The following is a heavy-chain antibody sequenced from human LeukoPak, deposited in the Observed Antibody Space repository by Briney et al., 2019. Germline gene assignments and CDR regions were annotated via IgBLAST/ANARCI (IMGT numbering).Heavy chain of an antibody. V-gene: IGHV4-34*01. Sequence: SETLSLTCAVYGGSFSGYYCSWIRQPPGKGLEWIGEINHSGSTNYNPSLKSRVTISVDTSKNQFSLKLSSVTAADTAVYYCAREGWLRVFDYWGQGTLVTVSS. CDR3: AREGWLRVFDY. CDR2: INHSGST. D-gene: IGHD5-12*01. CDR1: GGSFSGYY. J-gene: IGHJ4*02.